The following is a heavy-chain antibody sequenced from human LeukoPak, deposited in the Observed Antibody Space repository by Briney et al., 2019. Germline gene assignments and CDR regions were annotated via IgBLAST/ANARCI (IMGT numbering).Heavy chain of an antibody. CDR2: MNPNSGDT. CDR3: ARAFYCSGGSCYHPGYWFDP. D-gene: IGHD2-15*01. CDR1: GYTFTSYD. V-gene: IGHV1-8*01. J-gene: IGHJ5*02. Sequence: ASVKVSCKASGYTFTSYDINWVRQATGQGHEWMGWMNPNSGDTGYAQKFQGRVTMTRNTSISTAYMELSSLRSEDTAVYYCARAFYCSGGSCYHPGYWFDPWGQGTLVTVSS.